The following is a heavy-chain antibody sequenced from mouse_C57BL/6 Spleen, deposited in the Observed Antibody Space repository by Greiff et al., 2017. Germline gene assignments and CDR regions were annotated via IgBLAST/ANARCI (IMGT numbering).Heavy chain of an antibody. Sequence: VKLMESGPGLVQPSQRLSITCTVSGFSLTSHGVHWVRQSPGKGLEWLGVIWSGGSTDYNAAFISRLSISKDNSKSQVFFKMNSLQADDTAIYYCARNPAYVYAMDYWCQGTSVTVSS. D-gene: IGHD1-1*01. CDR1: GFSLTSHG. CDR2: IWSGGST. CDR3: ARNPAYVYAMDY. V-gene: IGHV2-2*01. J-gene: IGHJ4*01.